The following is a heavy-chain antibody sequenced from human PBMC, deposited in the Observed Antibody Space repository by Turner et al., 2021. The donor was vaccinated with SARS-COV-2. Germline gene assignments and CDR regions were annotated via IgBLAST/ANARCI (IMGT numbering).Heavy chain of an antibody. CDR2: ISYDGSDK. Sequence: QVQPVESGGGVFQPVRSLRLSCAASGFTFSTYAMHWVRQAPGKGLEWVAVISYDGSDKYDADSVKGRFTISRDNSKNTLYLQMNSLRAEDTAVYYCAREEYYDSSGSLDYWGQGTLVTVSS. D-gene: IGHD3-22*01. CDR1: GFTFSTYA. J-gene: IGHJ4*02. V-gene: IGHV3-30-3*01. CDR3: AREEYYDSSGSLDY.